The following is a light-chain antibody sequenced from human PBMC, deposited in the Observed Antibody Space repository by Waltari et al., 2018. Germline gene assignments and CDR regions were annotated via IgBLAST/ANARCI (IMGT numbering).Light chain of an antibody. Sequence: QSALTQPASVSGSPGQSITISCTGSSSDVGGDDSVSWYEDHPGQAPKVIIYDVNTRPSGVSDRFSGSKSGNTASLTISGLQAEDEATFYCPSQSTGNGVIFGGGTKVTVL. J-gene: IGLJ2*01. V-gene: IGLV2-14*03. CDR1: SSDVGGDDS. CDR3: PSQSTGNGVI. CDR2: DVN.